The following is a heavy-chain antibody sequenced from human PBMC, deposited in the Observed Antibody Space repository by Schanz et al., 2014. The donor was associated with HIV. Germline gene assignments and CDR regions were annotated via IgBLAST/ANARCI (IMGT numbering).Heavy chain of an antibody. CDR1: GYSFTTYF. V-gene: IGHV1-46*01. Sequence: QVQLVQSGAEVKKPGSSVKVSCKASGYSFTTYFIHWVRQAPGQGLEWMGVINTSAGGTSDALQGRVTMTRDTSTSTVYMYLSNLRFEDSAVYYCARERMATGGLDVWGQGTTVTVSS. CDR3: ARERMATGGLDV. CDR2: INTSAGGT. D-gene: IGHD2-15*01. J-gene: IGHJ6*02.